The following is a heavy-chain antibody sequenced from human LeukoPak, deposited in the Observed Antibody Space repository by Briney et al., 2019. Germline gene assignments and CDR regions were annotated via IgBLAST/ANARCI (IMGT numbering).Heavy chain of an antibody. CDR1: GFTFSSYA. D-gene: IGHD2-8*01. CDR3: AKDRSCTNDICHGDFDY. J-gene: IGHJ4*02. CDR2: ISGSGGST. V-gene: IGHV3-23*01. Sequence: GGSLRLSCAASGFTFSSYAVSWVRQAPGKGLEWVSSISGSGGSTYSADSVKGRFTTSRDNSKNTLYLQMNSLRAEDTALYYCAKDRSCTNDICHGDFDYWGQGTLVTVSS.